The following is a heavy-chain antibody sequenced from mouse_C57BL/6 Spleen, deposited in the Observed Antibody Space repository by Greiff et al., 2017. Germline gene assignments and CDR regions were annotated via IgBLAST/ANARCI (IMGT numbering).Heavy chain of an antibody. CDR1: GYAFSSYW. D-gene: IGHD2-4*01. J-gene: IGHJ3*01. CDR2: IYPGDGDT. Sequence: QVQLQQSGAELVKPGASVKISCKASGYAFSSYWMNWVKQRPGKGLEWIGQIYPGDGDTNYNGKFKGKATLTADKSSSTAYMQLSSLTSEDSAVYFCARSHYYDYDGAWFAYWGQGNLVTVSA. V-gene: IGHV1-80*01. CDR3: ARSHYYDYDGAWFAY.